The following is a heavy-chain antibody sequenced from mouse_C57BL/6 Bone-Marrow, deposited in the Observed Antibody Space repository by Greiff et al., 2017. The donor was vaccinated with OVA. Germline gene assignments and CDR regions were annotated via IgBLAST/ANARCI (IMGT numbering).Heavy chain of an antibody. CDR2: IYPGGGYT. CDR3: ARLDYALAMDY. CDR1: GYTFTNYW. Sequence: QVQLQQSGAELVRPGTSVKMSCKASGYTFTNYWIGWVKQRPGHGLEWIGDIYPGGGYTNYNEKFKGKATLTADKSSSTAYMQFSSLTSEDSAVYYCARLDYALAMDYWGQGTAVTVSS. J-gene: IGHJ4*01. D-gene: IGHD1-1*01. V-gene: IGHV1-63*01.